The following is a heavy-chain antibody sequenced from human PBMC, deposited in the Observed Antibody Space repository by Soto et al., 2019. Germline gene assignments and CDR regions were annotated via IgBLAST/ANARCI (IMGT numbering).Heavy chain of an antibody. CDR1: SGSISSSNW. V-gene: IGHV4-4*02. CDR3: ARGGGSSWSLDY. CDR2: IYHSGST. D-gene: IGHD6-13*01. Sequence: QVQLQESGPGLVKPSGTLSLTCAVSSGSISSSNWWSWVRQPPGKGLEWIGEIYHSGSTNYNPSLKSRVTTSVDNSKNQFSLKLSSVTAADTAVYYCARGGGSSWSLDYWGQGTLVTVSS. J-gene: IGHJ4*02.